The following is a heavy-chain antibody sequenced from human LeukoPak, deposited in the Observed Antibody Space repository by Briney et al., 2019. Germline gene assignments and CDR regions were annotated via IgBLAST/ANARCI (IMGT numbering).Heavy chain of an antibody. CDR1: EFSVGSNY. CDR2: IYSGGST. V-gene: IGHV3-66*01. D-gene: IGHD3-22*01. CDR3: ARDGYDSSGYLQTFDY. Sequence: GGSLRLSCAASEFSVGSNYMTWVRQAPGKGLEWVSLIYSGGSTYYADSVKGRFTISRDNSKNTLYLQMNSLRGEDTAVYYCARDGYDSSGYLQTFDYWGQGILVTVSS. J-gene: IGHJ4*02.